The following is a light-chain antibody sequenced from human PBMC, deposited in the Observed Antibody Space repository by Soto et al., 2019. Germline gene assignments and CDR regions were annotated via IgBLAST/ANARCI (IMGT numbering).Light chain of an antibody. J-gene: IGKJ2*01. CDR3: QQYNTYHT. CDR2: KAS. CDR1: QNIITW. Sequence: DIQMTQSPSTLSASVGDRVTITCRASQNIITWLAWYQQKPGKAPKLLIYKASSLESGVPSRFSGSGSGTEFTLTISSLQPDDFATYFCQQYNTYHTFGQGTMLEIK. V-gene: IGKV1-5*03.